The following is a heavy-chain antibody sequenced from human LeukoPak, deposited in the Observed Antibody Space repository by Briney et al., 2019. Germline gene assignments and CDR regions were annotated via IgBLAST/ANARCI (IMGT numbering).Heavy chain of an antibody. D-gene: IGHD4-17*01. J-gene: IGHJ5*02. CDR1: GGSISSYY. CDR2: IYTSGST. CDR3: ARESYGDYGDWFDP. V-gene: IGHV4-4*07. Sequence: PSETLSLTCTLCGGSISSYYWSWIRQPAGKGLEWIWRIYTSGSTNYTPSLKSRVTMSVDTSKNQFSLKLSSVPAADTAVYYCARESYGDYGDWFDPGGQGTLVTVSS.